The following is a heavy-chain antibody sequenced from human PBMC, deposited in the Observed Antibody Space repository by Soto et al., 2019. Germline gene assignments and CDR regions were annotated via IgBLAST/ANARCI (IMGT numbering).Heavy chain of an antibody. V-gene: IGHV1-3*04. CDR3: GRGRFPADSNYHYGMDV. Sequence: QVQLVQSGAEVKMPGASVEVSCKSSGYTFTNYAIHWVRQAPGQRLEWMGWINTGNGNTKYSQRSQGRVTITRDASACTAYMELRSLISEDTAVYYCGRGRFPADSNYHYGMDVWGQGTTVTVSS. D-gene: IGHD5-18*01. CDR1: GYTFTNYA. J-gene: IGHJ6*02. CDR2: INTGNGNT.